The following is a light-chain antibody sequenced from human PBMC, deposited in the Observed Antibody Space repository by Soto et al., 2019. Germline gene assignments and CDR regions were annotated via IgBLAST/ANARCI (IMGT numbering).Light chain of an antibody. V-gene: IGKV3-20*01. CDR1: QSVSSSS. Sequence: PGERVTLSCRASQSVSSSSSTWYQQKPGQAPRVLMYGASTRATGIPGRFSGSGSGTDFTLTISSLQPEDFAVYSCQQYGGSPLFTFGPGTRVDFK. CDR3: QQYGGSPLFT. J-gene: IGKJ3*01. CDR2: GAS.